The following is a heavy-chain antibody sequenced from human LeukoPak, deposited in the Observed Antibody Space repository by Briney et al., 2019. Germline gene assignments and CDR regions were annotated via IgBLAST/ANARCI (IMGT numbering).Heavy chain of an antibody. Sequence: ASVKVSCKASGYTFTSYAMHWVRQAPGQRLEWMGWINAGNGNTKYSQKFQGRVTITRDTSASTAYMELSSLRSEDTAVYYCARDGFLEWYPYYGMDVWGQGTTVTVSS. CDR1: GYTFTSYA. D-gene: IGHD3-3*01. CDR3: ARDGFLEWYPYYGMDV. CDR2: INAGNGNT. V-gene: IGHV1-3*01. J-gene: IGHJ6*02.